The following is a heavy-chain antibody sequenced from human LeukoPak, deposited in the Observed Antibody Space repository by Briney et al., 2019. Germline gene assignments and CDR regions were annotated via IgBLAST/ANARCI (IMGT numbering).Heavy chain of an antibody. Sequence: GASVKVSCKASGYTFTGYYMHWVRQAPGQGLEWRGRINPNSGGTNYAQKFQVRVTMTRDTSISTAYMELSRLRSDDTAVYYCARVGINWGFDYWGQGTLVTVSS. D-gene: IGHD7-27*01. CDR1: GYTFTGYY. CDR3: ARVGINWGFDY. V-gene: IGHV1-2*06. J-gene: IGHJ4*02. CDR2: INPNSGGT.